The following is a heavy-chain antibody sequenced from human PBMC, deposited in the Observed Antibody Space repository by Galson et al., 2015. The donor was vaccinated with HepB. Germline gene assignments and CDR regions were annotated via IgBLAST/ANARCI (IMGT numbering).Heavy chain of an antibody. V-gene: IGHV7-4-1*02. CDR1: GYSFSTYA. D-gene: IGHD2-15*01. CDR3: AREGFCSGGNCYSSWFDP. Sequence: SVKVSCKASGYSFSTYAINWVRQAPGQGLEWMGWINTNTGKSTYAQGFTGRFVFSLDTSVSTAFLQISNLMAEDTAVYYCAREGFCSGGNCYSSWFDPWGQGTLVTVSS. J-gene: IGHJ5*02. CDR2: INTNTGKS.